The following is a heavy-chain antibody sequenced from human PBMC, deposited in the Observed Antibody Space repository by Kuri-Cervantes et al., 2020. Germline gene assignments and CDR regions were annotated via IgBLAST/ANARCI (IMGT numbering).Heavy chain of an antibody. CDR3: ARDRGYYGSGNYFDY. V-gene: IGHV3-30*03. J-gene: IGHJ4*02. CDR2: ISHDGSNK. CDR1: GFTFSSYS. Sequence: GESLKISCAASGFTFSSYSMNWVRQAPGKGLEWVAVISHDGSNKYFADSVKGRFTISRDNSKNTLYLQMNSLRAEDTAVYYCARDRGYYGSGNYFDYWGQGTLVTVSS. D-gene: IGHD3-10*01.